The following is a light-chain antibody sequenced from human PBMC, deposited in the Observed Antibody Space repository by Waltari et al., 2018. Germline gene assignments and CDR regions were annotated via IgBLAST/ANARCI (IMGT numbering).Light chain of an antibody. CDR3: ATWDDSLDGPV. V-gene: IGLV1-44*01. J-gene: IGLJ3*02. CDR1: SSNIGRNA. CDR2: TND. Sequence: QSVLTQPPSASGTPGQRVTISCFGSSSNIGRNAVSWYQQLPGTAPRLRIHTNDQRPSGVPDRLSASKSGTAASLAISVLQSEDEADFHCATWDDSLDGPVFGGGTKLTVL.